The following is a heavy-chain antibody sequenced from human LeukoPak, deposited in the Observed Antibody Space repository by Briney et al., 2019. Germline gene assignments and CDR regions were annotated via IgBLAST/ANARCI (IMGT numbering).Heavy chain of an antibody. J-gene: IGHJ4*02. CDR3: ARTMTTVTSFDY. V-gene: IGHV3-11*04. CDR1: GFMFSDYY. CDR2: IGSGSDT. D-gene: IGHD4-17*01. Sequence: KPGGSLRLSCAASGFMFSDYYMNWIRQAPGKGLEWVSYIGSGSDTIYADSVKGRFSISRDNAKNSLYLQMTSLRDEDTAVYYCARTMTTVTSFDYWGQGTLVTVSS.